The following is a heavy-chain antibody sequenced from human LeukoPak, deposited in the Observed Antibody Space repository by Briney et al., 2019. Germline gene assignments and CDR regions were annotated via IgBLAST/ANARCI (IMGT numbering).Heavy chain of an antibody. CDR3: ARCFDWAPPLSYYYYLDV. CDR2: FYHTWST. Sequence: PSETLSLTCVVSGYSVNSGYYWGWIRQPPGKGLEWIGSFYHTWSTYYNPSLKSRVTISVDASKNQVFLNLTSVTASDTAVYYCARCFDWAPPLSYYYYLDVWGKGTTVTVSS. V-gene: IGHV4-38-2*01. D-gene: IGHD3-9*01. J-gene: IGHJ6*03. CDR1: GYSVNSGYY.